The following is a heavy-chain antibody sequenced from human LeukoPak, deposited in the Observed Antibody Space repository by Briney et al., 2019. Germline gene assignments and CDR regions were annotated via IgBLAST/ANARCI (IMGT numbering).Heavy chain of an antibody. V-gene: IGHV3-49*04. CDR2: IRSQAYGGTI. CDR1: GFTFGHYA. J-gene: IGHJ3*02. CDR3: ARGGDFGVPAPLGIDAFDI. Sequence: GGSLRLSCTGSGFTFGHYALAWVRQAPGKGLEWLGFIRSQAYGGTIEYAASVKGRFSISRDNSKSIADLQINSLKTEDTAVYYCARGGDFGVPAPLGIDAFDIWGQGTKVTVSS. D-gene: IGHD2-2*01.